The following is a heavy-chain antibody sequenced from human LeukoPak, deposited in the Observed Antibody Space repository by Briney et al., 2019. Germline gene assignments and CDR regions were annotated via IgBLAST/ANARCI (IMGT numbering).Heavy chain of an antibody. J-gene: IGHJ3*02. CDR2: ISGSGGST. CDR3: AKVGLVVVVAATLGAFDI. Sequence: GGSLRLSCAASGFTFSSYAMSWVRQAPGKGQEWVSAISGSGGSTYYADSVKGRFTISRDNSKNTLYLQMNSLRAEDTAVYYCAKVGLVVVVAATLGAFDIWGQGTMVTVSS. D-gene: IGHD2-15*01. V-gene: IGHV3-23*01. CDR1: GFTFSSYA.